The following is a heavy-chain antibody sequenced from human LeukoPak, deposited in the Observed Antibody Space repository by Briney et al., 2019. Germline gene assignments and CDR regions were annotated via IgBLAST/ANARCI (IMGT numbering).Heavy chain of an antibody. J-gene: IGHJ4*02. Sequence: PSETLSLTCTVSGGSISSSSYYWCWIRQPPGKGLEWIGSIYGSGKTYYSPSLKSRVTISGDTSKNQFSLKLSSVTAADTAMFYCARGGIVGDTTHTPFDYWGQGTLVTVSS. CDR3: ARGGIVGDTTHTPFDY. V-gene: IGHV4-39*01. CDR1: GGSISSSSYY. D-gene: IGHD1-26*01. CDR2: IYGSGKT.